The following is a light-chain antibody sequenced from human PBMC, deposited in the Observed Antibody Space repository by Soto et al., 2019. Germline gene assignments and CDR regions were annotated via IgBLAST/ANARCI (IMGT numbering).Light chain of an antibody. J-gene: IGKJ1*01. CDR2: DVS. Sequence: DIQMTQSPSSLSASVGDRVTITCRASQVIGNYLAWYQQKPGKVPKLLISDVSSLERGVPSRFSGSGSGTEFTLTISSMQPDDFATFYCQQYNGYSRTFGQGTKVDI. CDR3: QQYNGYSRT. CDR1: QVIGNY. V-gene: IGKV1-5*01.